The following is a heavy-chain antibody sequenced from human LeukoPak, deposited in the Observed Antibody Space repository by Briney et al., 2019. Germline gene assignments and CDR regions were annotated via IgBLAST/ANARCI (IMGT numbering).Heavy chain of an antibody. CDR3: AKDYEYYFDSSDYFSTPTFFDY. D-gene: IGHD3-22*01. Sequence: GGSLRLSCAASGFTFSSYAMSWVRQAPGKGLEWVSAISGSGGSTYYADSVKGRFTISRDNSKNTLYLQMNSLRPEDTAVYYCAKDYEYYFDSSDYFSTPTFFDYWGQGTLVTVSS. CDR2: ISGSGGST. V-gene: IGHV3-23*01. J-gene: IGHJ4*02. CDR1: GFTFSSYA.